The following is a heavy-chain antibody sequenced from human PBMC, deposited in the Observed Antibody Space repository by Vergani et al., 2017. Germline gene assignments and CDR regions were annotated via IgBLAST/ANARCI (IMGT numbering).Heavy chain of an antibody. J-gene: IGHJ4*02. CDR2: ISGSGGST. CDR1: GFTFSSYA. Sequence: EVQLLESGGGLVQPGGSLRLSCAASGFTFSSYAMSWVRQAPGKGLEWFSAISGSGGSTCYADYVKGRFTISRDNSKNTLYLQMNSLRAEDTAVYYFAKIDSVSYYSDYWGQGTLVTVSS. CDR3: AKIDSVSYYSDY. V-gene: IGHV3-23*01. D-gene: IGHD1-26*01.